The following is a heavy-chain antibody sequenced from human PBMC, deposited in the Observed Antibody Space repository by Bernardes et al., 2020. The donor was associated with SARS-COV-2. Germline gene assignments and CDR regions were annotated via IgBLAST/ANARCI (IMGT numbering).Heavy chain of an antibody. CDR3: AREDYELDL. J-gene: IGHJ5*02. CDR1: GFTFSGYA. CDR2: ISGSGSAT. Sequence: GGSLRLSCAASGFTFSGYAMTWVRQAPGKGLEWVSAISGSGSATYYTDSVKGRFTISRDNSKNTLFLQMNSLRAEDTALYFCAREDYELDLWGQGTLV. V-gene: IGHV3-23*01. D-gene: IGHD4-17*01.